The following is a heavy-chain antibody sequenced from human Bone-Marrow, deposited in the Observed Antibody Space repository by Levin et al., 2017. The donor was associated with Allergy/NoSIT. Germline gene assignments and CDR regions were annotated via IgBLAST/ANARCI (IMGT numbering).Heavy chain of an antibody. CDR2: INNDASHR. CDR1: GFMLSNHW. CDR3: VRWEAMASYFYMDV. V-gene: IGHV3-74*01. J-gene: IGHJ6*03. Sequence: GGSLRLSCAASGFMLSNHWMHWVRQAPGKGLVWVSRINNDASHRDYADSVKGRFTISRDNAKNTLFLEMSGLRTEDTAVYYCVRWEAMASYFYMDVWGKGTTVTVSS. D-gene: IGHD5-18*01.